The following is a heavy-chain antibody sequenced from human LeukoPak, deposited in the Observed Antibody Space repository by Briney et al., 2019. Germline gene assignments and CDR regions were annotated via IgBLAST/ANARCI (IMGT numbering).Heavy chain of an antibody. Sequence: GASVKVSCKASGYTFTGYYMHWVRQAPEQGLEWMGWINPNSGGTNYAQKFQGRVTMTRDTSISTAYMELSRLRSDDTAVYYCARDNSGVDTAMVKNYYYYGMDVWGQGTTATVSS. D-gene: IGHD5-18*01. CDR3: ARDNSGVDTAMVKNYYYYGMDV. CDR1: GYTFTGYY. CDR2: INPNSGGT. J-gene: IGHJ6*02. V-gene: IGHV1-2*02.